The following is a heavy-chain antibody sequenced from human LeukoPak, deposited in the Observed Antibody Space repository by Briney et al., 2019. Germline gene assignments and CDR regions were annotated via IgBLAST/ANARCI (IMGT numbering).Heavy chain of an antibody. V-gene: IGHV4-59*12. D-gene: IGHD2-8*01. CDR1: GGSISSDY. CDR3: ARGYCTNGVCSSDYFDY. J-gene: IGHJ4*02. CDR2: IYYSGST. Sequence: SETLSLTCTVSGGSISSDYWSWIRQPPGKGLEWIGYIYYSGSTYYNPSLKSRSTISVDTSKNQFSLKLSSVTAADTAVYYCARGYCTNGVCSSDYFDYWGQGTLVTVSS.